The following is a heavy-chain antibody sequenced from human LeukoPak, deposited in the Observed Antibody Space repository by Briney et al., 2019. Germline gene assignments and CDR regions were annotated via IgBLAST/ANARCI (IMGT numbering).Heavy chain of an antibody. CDR2: IIPIFGTA. CDR3: ARGLGYYGSGSYRPTYNWFDP. J-gene: IGHJ5*02. CDR1: RGTFSSYA. V-gene: IGHV1-69*05. Sequence: GASVKVSCKASRGTFSSYAISWVRQAPGQGLEWMGGIIPIFGTANYAQKFQGRVTITTDESTSTAYMELSSLRSEDTAVYYCARGLGYYGSGSYRPTYNWFDPWGQGTLVTVSS. D-gene: IGHD3-10*01.